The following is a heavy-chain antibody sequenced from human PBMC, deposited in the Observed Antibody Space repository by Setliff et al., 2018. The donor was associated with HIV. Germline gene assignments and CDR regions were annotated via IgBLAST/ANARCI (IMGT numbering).Heavy chain of an antibody. CDR2: IRYTDST. D-gene: IGHD3-9*01. CDR1: GGALNDYS. J-gene: IGHJ5*02. CDR3: VRGGLTGIDL. Sequence: SETLSLTCTVSGGALNDYSWSWIRQSRGKRLEWIGSIRYTDSTDYNPSLESRVTMSVDTSKKQISLKLTSVTAADSAVYYCVRGGLTGIDLWGQGRLVTVSS. V-gene: IGHV4-59*01.